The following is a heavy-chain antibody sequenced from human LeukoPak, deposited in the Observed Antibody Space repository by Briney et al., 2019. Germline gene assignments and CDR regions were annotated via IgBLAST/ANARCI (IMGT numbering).Heavy chain of an antibody. D-gene: IGHD3-22*01. CDR2: TSGSGGST. V-gene: IGHV3-23*01. J-gene: IGHJ4*02. CDR1: GFTFSSYA. Sequence: PGGSLRLSCAASGFTFSSYAMSWVRQAPGKGLEWVSATSGSGGSTYYADSVKGRFTISRDNSKNTLYLQMNGLRAEDTAVYYCAKDQTRYYDSFDYWGQGTLVTVSS. CDR3: AKDQTRYYDSFDY.